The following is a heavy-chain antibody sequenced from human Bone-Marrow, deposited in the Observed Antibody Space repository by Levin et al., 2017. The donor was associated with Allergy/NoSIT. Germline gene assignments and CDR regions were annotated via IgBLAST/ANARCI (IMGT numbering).Heavy chain of an antibody. V-gene: IGHV3-23*01. Sequence: TSETLSLTCAASQFTFSTYSISWVRQTPGKGLEWIAAISGSGSNTFYADSVKGRFTISRDNSKDTLYLQMNSLRAEDTAVYYCARDPLGYCSRTSCYFYYFDFWGQGTLVTVSS. D-gene: IGHD2-2*01. CDR2: ISGSGSNT. CDR1: QFTFSTYS. CDR3: ARDPLGYCSRTSCYFYYFDF. J-gene: IGHJ4*02.